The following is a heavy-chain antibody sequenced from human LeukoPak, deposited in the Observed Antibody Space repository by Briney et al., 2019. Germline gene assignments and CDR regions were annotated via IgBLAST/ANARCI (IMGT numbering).Heavy chain of an antibody. D-gene: IGHD5-24*01. Sequence: NHSGSTNYNPSLKSRVTISVDTSKNQFSLKLSSVTAADTAVYYCARERDGYNLFGYWGQGTLVTVSS. J-gene: IGHJ4*02. CDR3: ARERDGYNLFGY. CDR2: NHSGST. V-gene: IGHV4-34*01.